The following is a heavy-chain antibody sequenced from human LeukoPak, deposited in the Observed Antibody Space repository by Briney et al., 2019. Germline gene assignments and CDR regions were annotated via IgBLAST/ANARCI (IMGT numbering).Heavy chain of an antibody. Sequence: PGGSLGLSCAASGFTFSSHWMTWVRQAPGKGLEWMANIKPDGSDTYYVNSVKGRLSISRDNSKNSLYLQMNSLRAEDTAVYYCARDPGGSNWGAFDVWGQGTMVTVSS. CDR1: GFTFSSHW. CDR3: ARDPGGSNWGAFDV. D-gene: IGHD3-16*01. J-gene: IGHJ3*01. CDR2: IKPDGSDT. V-gene: IGHV3-7*01.